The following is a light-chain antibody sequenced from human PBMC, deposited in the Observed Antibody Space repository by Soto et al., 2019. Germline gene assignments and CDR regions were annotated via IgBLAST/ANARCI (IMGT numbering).Light chain of an antibody. CDR1: QSLSSSY. J-gene: IGKJ4*01. CDR3: QQRSNS. Sequence: EIVLTQSPGTLSLSPGERATLSCRASQSLSSSYLAWYQQKPGQAPRLLIYGSFSRATGIPDRFSGSGSGTDFTLTISSLEPEDFAVYYCQQRSNSFGGGTKVDIK. CDR2: GSF. V-gene: IGKV3D-20*02.